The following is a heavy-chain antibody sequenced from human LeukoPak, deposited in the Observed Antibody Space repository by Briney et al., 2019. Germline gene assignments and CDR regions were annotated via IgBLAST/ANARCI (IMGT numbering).Heavy chain of an antibody. V-gene: IGHV1-8*02. CDR2: MDPNRGNT. CDR1: GYIFTSFD. J-gene: IGHJ3*02. D-gene: IGHD6-19*01. Sequence: ASVKVSCKASGYIFTSFDINWVRQAPGQGLEWMGWMDPNRGNTGYAQKFQGRVTMTRNTSISTAYMELSSLRSEDTAVYYCATPYPGGAVAGSDAFDIWGQGTMVTVSS. CDR3: ATPYPGGAVAGSDAFDI.